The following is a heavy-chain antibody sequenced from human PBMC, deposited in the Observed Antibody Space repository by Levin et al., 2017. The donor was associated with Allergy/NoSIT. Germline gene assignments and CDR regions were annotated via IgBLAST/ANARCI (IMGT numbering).Heavy chain of an antibody. CDR2: IYSGGGT. CDR1: GFTVSSNY. Sequence: PGESLKISCAASGFTVSSNYISWVRQAPGKGLEWVSVIYSGGGTYYADSVKGRFTISRDNSKNTLYLHMNSLRTDDTAVYYCARGSAVRGGGLWDTYYYNYIDVWGRGTTVTVS. CDR3: ARGSAVRGGGLWDTYYYNYIDV. V-gene: IGHV3-66*02. J-gene: IGHJ6*03. D-gene: IGHD3-10*01.